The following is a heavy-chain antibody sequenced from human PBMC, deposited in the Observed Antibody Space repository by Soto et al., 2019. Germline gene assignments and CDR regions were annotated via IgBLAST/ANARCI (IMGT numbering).Heavy chain of an antibody. D-gene: IGHD3-3*01. CDR2: IYYSGST. CDR1: GGSISSYY. V-gene: IGHV4-59*08. CDR3: ASCITIFGVVHWNYYYMDV. Sequence: SETLSLTCTVSGGSISSYYWSWIRQPPGKGLEWIGYIYYSGSTNYNPPLKSRVTISVDTSKNQFSLKLSSVTAADTAVYYCASCITIFGVVHWNYYYMDVWGKGTTVTVSS. J-gene: IGHJ6*03.